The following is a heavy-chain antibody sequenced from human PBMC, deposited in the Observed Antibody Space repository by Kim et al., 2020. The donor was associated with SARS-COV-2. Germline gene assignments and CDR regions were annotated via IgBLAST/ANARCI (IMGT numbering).Heavy chain of an antibody. CDR1: GFTFSDSA. CDR2: IRSKANSYAT. V-gene: IGHV3-73*01. D-gene: IGHD6-13*01. CDR3: TRVPPYSNSWWDAFDI. J-gene: IGHJ3*02. Sequence: GGSLRLSCAASGFTFSDSAMYWVRQASGKGLEWVGRIRSKANSYATAYSASVKGRFTISRDDSMNTAYLQMNSLKTEDTAIYYCTRVPPYSNSWWDAFDIWGQGTMVTVSS.